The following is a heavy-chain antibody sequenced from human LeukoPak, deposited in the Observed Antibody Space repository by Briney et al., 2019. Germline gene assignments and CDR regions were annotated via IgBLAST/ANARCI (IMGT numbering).Heavy chain of an antibody. V-gene: IGHV3-66*01. J-gene: IGHJ3*02. Sequence: GGSLRLSCAASGFTVSSNYMSWVRQAPGKGLEWVSVIYSGGSTYYADSVKGRFTISRDNSKNTLYLQMNSLRAEDTAVYYCARIPLGGPGGRLVYDAFDIWGQGTMVTVSS. CDR2: IYSGGST. CDR1: GFTVSSNY. D-gene: IGHD3-10*01. CDR3: ARIPLGGPGGRLVYDAFDI.